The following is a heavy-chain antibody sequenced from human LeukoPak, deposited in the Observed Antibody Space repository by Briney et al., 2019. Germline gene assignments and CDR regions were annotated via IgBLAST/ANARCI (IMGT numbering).Heavy chain of an antibody. CDR1: GGSFSGYY. J-gene: IGHJ4*02. CDR3: ATLEADSSGYYFFFDY. V-gene: IGHV4-34*01. D-gene: IGHD3-22*01. Sequence: SETLSLTCAVYGGSFSGYYWSWIRRPPGKGPEWIGEINHSGSTNYNPSLKSRVTITEDTSKNQFSLKLSSVTAADTAVYYCATLEADSSGYYFFFDYWGQGTLVTVSS. CDR2: INHSGST.